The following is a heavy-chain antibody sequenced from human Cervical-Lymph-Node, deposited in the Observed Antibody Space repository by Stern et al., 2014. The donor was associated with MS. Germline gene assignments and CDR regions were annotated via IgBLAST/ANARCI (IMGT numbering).Heavy chain of an antibody. J-gene: IGHJ4*02. CDR3: ARGGRGVGLEY. V-gene: IGHV3-30-3*01. CDR1: GFSFSTYA. Sequence: VQLVESGGGVVQPGRSLSLSCVASGFSFSTYAMHWVRQAPGKGLEWVAFVPYDGTQRNSTDSVKARFTISRDNCKNTLYLHMHSLRDEDTAVYFCARGGRGVGLEYWGQGALVTVSS. CDR2: VPYDGTQR. D-gene: IGHD3-10*01.